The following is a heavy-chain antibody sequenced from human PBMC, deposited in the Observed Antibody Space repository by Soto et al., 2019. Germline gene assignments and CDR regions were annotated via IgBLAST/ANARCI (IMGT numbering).Heavy chain of an antibody. D-gene: IGHD1-26*01. Sequence: QITLKESGPTLVKPTQTLTLTCTFSGFSLSTSGVGVGWIRQPPGKALEWLALIYWDDDKRYSPSLKSRLTIXKXXSKNQVVLTMTNMDPVDTATYYCAHRHSGSFLPSYWGQGTLVTVSS. CDR1: GFSLSTSGVG. V-gene: IGHV2-5*02. CDR2: IYWDDDK. CDR3: AHRHSGSFLPSY. J-gene: IGHJ4*02.